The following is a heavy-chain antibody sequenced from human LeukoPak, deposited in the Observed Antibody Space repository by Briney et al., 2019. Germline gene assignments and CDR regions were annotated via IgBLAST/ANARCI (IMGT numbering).Heavy chain of an antibody. D-gene: IGHD1-1*01. CDR2: ISSDGSST. CDR1: GFTFSSYW. V-gene: IGHV3-74*01. Sequence: GGSLRLSCTASGFTFSSYWMHWVRQAPGKGLVWVSRISSDGSSTSYADSVKGRFTIFRDNAKNTLYLQMNSLGAEDTAVYYCARALPPSVNTPWKWGQGTQVTVSS. CDR3: ARALPPSVNTPWK. J-gene: IGHJ4*02.